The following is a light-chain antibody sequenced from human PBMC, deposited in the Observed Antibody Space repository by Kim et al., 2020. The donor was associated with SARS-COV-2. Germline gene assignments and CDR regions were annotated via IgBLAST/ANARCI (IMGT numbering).Light chain of an antibody. V-gene: IGLV3-25*03. CDR1: ALPKQY. CDR2: KDS. Sequence: SYELTQPPSVSVSPGQTVRITCSGDALPKQYAYWYQQKPGQAPVLVIYKDSERPSGIPERFSGSSSGTTVTLTISGVQAEDEADYYCQSADSSGTYAFGG. CDR3: QSADSSGTYA. J-gene: IGLJ2*01.